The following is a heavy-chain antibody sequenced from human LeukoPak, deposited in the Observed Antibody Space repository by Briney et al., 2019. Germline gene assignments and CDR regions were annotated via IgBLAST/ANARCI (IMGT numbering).Heavy chain of an antibody. CDR3: AREYGY. CDR2: ISGSSSTI. Sequence: PGGSLRLSCAASGFTFSSYSMNWVRQAPGKGLEWVSYISGSSSTIYYADSVKGRFTISRVNAKNSLYLQMNSLRAEDTAVYYCAREYGYWGQGTLVTVSS. V-gene: IGHV3-48*04. CDR1: GFTFSSYS. J-gene: IGHJ4*02. D-gene: IGHD4-17*01.